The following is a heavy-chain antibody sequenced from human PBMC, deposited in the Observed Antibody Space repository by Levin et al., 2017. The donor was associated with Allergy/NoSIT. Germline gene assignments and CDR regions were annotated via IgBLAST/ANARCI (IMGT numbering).Heavy chain of an antibody. CDR1: GGSISSGGYY. J-gene: IGHJ3*02. D-gene: IGHD2-15*01. V-gene: IGHV4-31*03. CDR3: ATISARDHVVEVAGIRGAFDI. CDR2: IFHSGDA. Sequence: NPSETLSLTCTVSGGSISSGGYYWSWIRRLPGKGLEWIGYIFHSGDAYYNQSLKSRVTLSIDTSQNRFSLKLSSVTAADTAIYYCATISARDHVVEVAGIRGAFDIWGQGTMVTVSS.